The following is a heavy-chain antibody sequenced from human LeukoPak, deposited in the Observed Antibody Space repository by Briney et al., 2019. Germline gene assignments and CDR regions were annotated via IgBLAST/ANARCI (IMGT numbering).Heavy chain of an antibody. Sequence: GGSLRLSCAASGFTFSSYDLSWVRQAPWKGLECVSAIRRGIGTTYYADSVQGRFTISRDNSKNTLYLQMNNLRADDTAIYYCAKKGQADDNGKPDWGQGTLVTVSS. J-gene: IGHJ4*02. V-gene: IGHV3-23*01. CDR1: GFTFSSYD. D-gene: IGHD1-1*01. CDR3: AKKGQADDNGKPD. CDR2: IRRGIGTT.